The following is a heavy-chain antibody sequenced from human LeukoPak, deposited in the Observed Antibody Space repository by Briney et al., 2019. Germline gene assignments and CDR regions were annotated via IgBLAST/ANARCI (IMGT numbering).Heavy chain of an antibody. Sequence: PSETLSLTCTVSGGSISSYYWSWIRQPPGKGLEWIGYIYYSGSTNYNPSLKSRVTISVDTSKNQFSLKLSSVTAADTAVYYCAREKVGYCSSTSCYRAFDIWGQGTMVTVSS. V-gene: IGHV4-59*01. CDR2: IYYSGST. D-gene: IGHD2-2*01. CDR1: GGSISSYY. CDR3: AREKVGYCSSTSCYRAFDI. J-gene: IGHJ3*02.